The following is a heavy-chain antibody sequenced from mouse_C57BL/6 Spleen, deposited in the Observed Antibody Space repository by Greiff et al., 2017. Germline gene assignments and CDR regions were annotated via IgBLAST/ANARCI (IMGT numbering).Heavy chain of an antibody. D-gene: IGHD2-5*01. CDR3: ARHSYSNYIFDY. CDR1: GFTFSSYG. CDR2: ISSGGSYT. J-gene: IGHJ2*01. V-gene: IGHV5-6*01. Sequence: EVHLVESGGDLVKPGGSLKLSCAASGFTFSSYGMSWVRQTPDKRLEWVATISSGGSYTYYPDSVKGRFTISRDNAKNTLYLQMSSLKSEDTAMYYCARHSYSNYIFDYWGQGTTLTVSS.